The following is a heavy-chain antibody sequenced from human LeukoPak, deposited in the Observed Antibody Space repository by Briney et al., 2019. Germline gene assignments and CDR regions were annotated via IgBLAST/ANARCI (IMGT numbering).Heavy chain of an antibody. CDR1: GFTFSSYA. V-gene: IGHV3-23*01. Sequence: GGSLRLSCAASGFTFSSYAMSWVRQAPGRGLEWVSAISGSGGSTYYADSVKGRFTISRDNSKNTLYLQMNSLRAEDTAVYYCAKIRDYYDSSAPAYYFDYWGQGTLVTVSS. CDR2: ISGSGGST. D-gene: IGHD3-22*01. CDR3: AKIRDYYDSSAPAYYFDY. J-gene: IGHJ4*02.